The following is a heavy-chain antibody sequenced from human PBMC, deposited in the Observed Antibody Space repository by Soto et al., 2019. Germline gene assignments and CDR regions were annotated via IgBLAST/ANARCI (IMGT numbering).Heavy chain of an antibody. D-gene: IGHD4-17*01. J-gene: IGHJ5*02. CDR1: GGSISSYY. CDR2: IYYSGST. V-gene: IGHV4-59*08. CDR3: ARHDYGDLYWFDP. Sequence: LETLSLTCTVSGGSISSYYWSWIRQPPGKGLEWIGYIYYSGSTNYNPSLKSRVTISVDTSKNQFSLKLSSVTAADTAVYYCARHDYGDLYWFDPWGQGTLVTVSS.